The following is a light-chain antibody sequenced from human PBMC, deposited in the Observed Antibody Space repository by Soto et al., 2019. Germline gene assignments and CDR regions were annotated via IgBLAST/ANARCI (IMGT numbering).Light chain of an antibody. Sequence: DIVLTQSPDSLAVSLGERATINCKSSQTILHTSSNRNFLAWYQQKLGQPPKLLVYWASTRESGVPDRFSGSGSGTDFTLTISNLQAEDVAVYYCQQYYNTPLTFGGGTKVEIK. V-gene: IGKV4-1*01. CDR2: WAS. CDR1: QTILHTSSNRNF. J-gene: IGKJ4*01. CDR3: QQYYNTPLT.